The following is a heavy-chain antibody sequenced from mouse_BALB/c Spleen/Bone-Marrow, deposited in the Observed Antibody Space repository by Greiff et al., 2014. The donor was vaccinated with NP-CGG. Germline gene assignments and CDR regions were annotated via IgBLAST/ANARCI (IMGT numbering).Heavy chain of an antibody. CDR2: ISSGSSTI. CDR3: TRKGVLITHYYAMDY. Sequence: EVQLVESGGGLVQPGGSRKLSCAASGFTFSSFGMHWVRQAPEKGLEWVAYISSGSSTIYYADTVKGRFTISRDNPKNTLFLQMTSLRSEDTAMYYCTRKGVLITHYYAMDYWGQGTSVTVSS. J-gene: IGHJ4*01. CDR1: GFTFSSFG. V-gene: IGHV5-17*02. D-gene: IGHD2-4*01.